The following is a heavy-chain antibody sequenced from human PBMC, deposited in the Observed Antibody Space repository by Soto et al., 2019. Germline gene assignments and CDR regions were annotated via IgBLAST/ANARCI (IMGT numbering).Heavy chain of an antibody. D-gene: IGHD4-17*01. CDR1: GFTFSSYS. V-gene: IGHV3-21*01. Sequence: VQLVESGGGLVKPGGSLRLSCAASGFTFSSYSMNWVRQAPGKGLEWVSSIRSDSTYIYYADSVKGRFTVSRDNAKNSLYLQMSSLRAEDTAVYYCARKGYGDYGGMDVWGQGTTVTVSS. CDR2: IRSDSTYI. J-gene: IGHJ6*02. CDR3: ARKGYGDYGGMDV.